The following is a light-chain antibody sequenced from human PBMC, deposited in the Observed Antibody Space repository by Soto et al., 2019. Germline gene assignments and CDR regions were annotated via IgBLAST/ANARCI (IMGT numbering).Light chain of an antibody. J-gene: IGKJ2*01. CDR1: QSISNW. V-gene: IGKV1-5*01. CDR3: QQYGSSPYT. CDR2: DAS. Sequence: DIQMTQSPSTLSASVGDRVTITCRASQSISNWLAWYQQKPGKAPKLLIYDASSLESGVPSRFSGSGSGTEFTLTITSLQPDDFATYYCQQYGSSPYTFGQGTKLEI.